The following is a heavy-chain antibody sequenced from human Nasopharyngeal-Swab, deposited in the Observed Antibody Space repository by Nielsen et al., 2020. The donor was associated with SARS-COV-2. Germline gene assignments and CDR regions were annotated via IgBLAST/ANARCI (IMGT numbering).Heavy chain of an antibody. J-gene: IGHJ5*02. Sequence: ASVTVSCKASGYTFTGYYMHWVRQAPGQGLEWMGRINPNSGGTNYAQKFQGRVTMTRDTPISTAYMELSRLRSDDTAVYYCARESERWFDPWGQGTLVTVSS. V-gene: IGHV1-2*06. CDR1: GYTFTGYY. CDR2: INPNSGGT. CDR3: ARESERWFDP. D-gene: IGHD1-1*01.